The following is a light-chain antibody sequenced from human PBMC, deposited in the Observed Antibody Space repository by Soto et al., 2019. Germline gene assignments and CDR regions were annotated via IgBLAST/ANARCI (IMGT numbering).Light chain of an antibody. CDR3: SSYTNSSTLV. Sequence: QSALTQPASVSGSPGQSITISCTGTSSDVGGYNYVSWYQQHPGKAPKLMIYDVSIRPSGVSNRFSGSKSGNTASLTISGLQAEDVADYYCSSYTNSSTLVFGGGTPLTVL. CDR2: DVS. CDR1: SSDVGGYNY. V-gene: IGLV2-14*01. J-gene: IGLJ2*01.